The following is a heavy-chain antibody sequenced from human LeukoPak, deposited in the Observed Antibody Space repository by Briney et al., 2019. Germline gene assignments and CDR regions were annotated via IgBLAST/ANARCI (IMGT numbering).Heavy chain of an antibody. D-gene: IGHD3-3*01. CDR1: GFTFSSYA. J-gene: IGHJ4*02. CDR3: AKDRRRVFGVAFYFERGYDY. Sequence: GGSLRLSCAASGFTFSSYAMSWVRQVPGKGLEWVSAISGSGGSTYYADSVKGRFTISRDNSKNTLYLQINSLRAEDTAVYYCAKDRRRVFGVAFYFERGYDYWGQGTLVTVPS. CDR2: ISGSGGST. V-gene: IGHV3-23*01.